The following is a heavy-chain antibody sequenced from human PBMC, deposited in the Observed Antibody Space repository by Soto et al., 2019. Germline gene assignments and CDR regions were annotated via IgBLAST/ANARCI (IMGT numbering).Heavy chain of an antibody. D-gene: IGHD3-10*02. V-gene: IGHV4-59*01. CDR1: GDSISSYY. J-gene: IGHJ5*01. CDR3: ASMIGDPVLSFDS. Sequence: QVQLQESSTGLVKPSETLSLTCTVSGDSISSYYWSWIRQPPGKGLEWIGFIFYSGSTSYNPSLKSRVTISIDTSEYQFSLKLNSVTAADTAVYYCASMIGDPVLSFDSWGQGTLVAVSS. CDR2: IFYSGST.